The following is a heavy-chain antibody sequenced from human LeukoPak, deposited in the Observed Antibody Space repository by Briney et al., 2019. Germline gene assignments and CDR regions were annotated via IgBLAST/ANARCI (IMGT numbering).Heavy chain of an antibody. J-gene: IGHJ4*02. D-gene: IGHD6-13*01. Sequence: PSETLSLTCAVSGYSISSGYYWGWIRQPPGKELEWVGSTYHSGSTYYNPSLKSRVTISVDTSNNQFSLKPSSVTATDRVLYNCGYNSSSGYLGGPFDSCRPRALFTVSS. CDR2: TYHSGST. V-gene: IGHV4-38-2*01. CDR1: GYSISSGYY. CDR3: GYNSSSGYLGGPFDS.